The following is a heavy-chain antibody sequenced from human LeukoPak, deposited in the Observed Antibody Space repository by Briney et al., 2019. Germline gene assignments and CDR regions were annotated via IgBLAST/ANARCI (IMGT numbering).Heavy chain of an antibody. J-gene: IGHJ3*02. D-gene: IGHD1-1*01. CDR2: IDPSDSYT. CDR1: GYSFTGYW. CDR3: ARRNDWKYAFQI. Sequence: GESLKISCQGSGYSFTGYWINGVRQLPGKGLKGMGMIDPSDSYTSYSPSFQGHVTISADKSISAAYLQWSSLKASDTAMYYCARRNDWKYAFQIWGQGTMVTVSS. V-gene: IGHV5-10-1*01.